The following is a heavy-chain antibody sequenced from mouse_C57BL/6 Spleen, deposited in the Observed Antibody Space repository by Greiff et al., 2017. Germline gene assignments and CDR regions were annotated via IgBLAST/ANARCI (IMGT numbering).Heavy chain of an antibody. CDR2: IYPGSGST. CDR1: GYTFTSYW. CDR3: ARRGSYGAWFAY. V-gene: IGHV1-55*01. D-gene: IGHD1-1*02. Sequence: QVQLKQPGAELVKPGASVKMSCKASGYTFTSYWITWVKQRPGQGLEWIGDIYPGSGSTNYNEKFKSKATLTVDTSSSTAYMQLSSLTSEDSAVYYCARRGSYGAWFAYWGQGTLVTVSA. J-gene: IGHJ3*01.